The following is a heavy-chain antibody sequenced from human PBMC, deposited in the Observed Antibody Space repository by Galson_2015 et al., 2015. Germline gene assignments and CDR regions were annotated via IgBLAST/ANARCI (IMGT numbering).Heavy chain of an antibody. CDR2: ISAYNGNT. V-gene: IGHV1-18*01. CDR1: GYTFTSYG. CDR3: ARVGGRFGVVRPDHQGDWFDP. J-gene: IGHJ5*02. D-gene: IGHD3-3*01. Sequence: SVKVSCKASGYTFTSYGISWVRQAPGQGLEWMGWISAYNGNTNYAQKLQGRVTMTTDTSTSTAYMELRSLRSDDTAVYYCARVGGRFGVVRPDHQGDWFDPWGQGTLVTVSS.